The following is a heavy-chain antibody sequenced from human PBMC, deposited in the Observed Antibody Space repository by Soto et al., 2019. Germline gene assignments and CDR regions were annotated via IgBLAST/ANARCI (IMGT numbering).Heavy chain of an antibody. J-gene: IGHJ4*02. V-gene: IGHV1-69*02. D-gene: IGHD5-18*01. CDR1: GGTFSSYT. CDR3: AADVGGYIYGLGKY. CDR2: IIPILGIA. Sequence: SVKVSCKASGGTFSSYTISWVRQAPGQGLEWMGRIIPILGIANYARGLQERVTITRDMSTSTAYMELSGLRSEDTAVYYCAADVGGYIYGLGKYWGQGTLVTVSS.